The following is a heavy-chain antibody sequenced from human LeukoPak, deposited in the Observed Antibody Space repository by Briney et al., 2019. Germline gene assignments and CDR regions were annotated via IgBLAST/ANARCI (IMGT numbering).Heavy chain of an antibody. D-gene: IGHD2-2*01. J-gene: IGHJ4*02. CDR2: MSGGGGST. CDR3: AKSHCGSFSCSRAEF. V-gene: IGHV3-23*01. CDR1: GFTFSSYG. Sequence: GGPLRLSCAASGFTFSSYGMSWVRQAPGKGLEWVSAMSGGGGSTFYADSVKGRFTISRDNSKNTLYLQMNSLRDEDTAVYYCAKSHCGSFSCSRAEFWGQGTLVTVSS.